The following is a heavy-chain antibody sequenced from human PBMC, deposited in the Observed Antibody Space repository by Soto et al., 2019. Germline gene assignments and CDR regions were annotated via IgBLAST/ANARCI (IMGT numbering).Heavy chain of an antibody. D-gene: IGHD4-4*01. V-gene: IGHV3-33*01. CDR1: GFTFSTRG. CDR2: IWYDGSNK. CDR3: ARESSNYVCAY. Sequence: QVQLVESGGGVVQPGKSLRLSCAASGFTFSTRGMHWVRQAPGKGLEWVAGIWYDGSNKYYADSVKGRFTISRDNSKNTVYPVIDSLRAEVTAVYYCARESSNYVCAYWGQGTLVTVSS. J-gene: IGHJ4*02.